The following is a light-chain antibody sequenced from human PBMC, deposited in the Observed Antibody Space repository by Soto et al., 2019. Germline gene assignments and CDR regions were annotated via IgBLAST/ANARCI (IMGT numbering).Light chain of an antibody. Sequence: DIQMTQSPSTLSGSVGDRVTITCRASQTISSWLAWYQHKPGKAPKLLIYKASTLKSGVPSRFSGSGSGTEFTLTISSLLPDDFATFYCQQSYSTPPYTFGHGNKLEIK. J-gene: IGKJ2*01. CDR2: KAS. CDR3: QQSYSTPPYT. CDR1: QTISSW. V-gene: IGKV1-5*03.